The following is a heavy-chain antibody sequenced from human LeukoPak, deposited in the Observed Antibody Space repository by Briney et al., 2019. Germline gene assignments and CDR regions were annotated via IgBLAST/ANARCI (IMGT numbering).Heavy chain of an antibody. CDR1: GFTFSSYA. V-gene: IGHV3-30-3*01. J-gene: IGHJ4*02. Sequence: GGSLRLSCATSGFTFSSYAMHWVRKAPGKGLEWVAVISYDGSNKYYADSVKGRYTISRDNSKNTLYLQMNSLRAEDTAVYYCARDQYYYDSSDVDYWGQGTLVTVSS. CDR3: ARDQYYYDSSDVDY. D-gene: IGHD3-22*01. CDR2: ISYDGSNK.